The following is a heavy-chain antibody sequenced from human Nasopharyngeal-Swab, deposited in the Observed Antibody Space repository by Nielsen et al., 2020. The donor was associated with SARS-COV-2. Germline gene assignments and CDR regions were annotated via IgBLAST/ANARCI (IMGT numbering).Heavy chain of an antibody. Sequence: GESLKISCAASGFTFSSYAMSWVRQAPGKGLEWVSAISGSGGSTYYADSVKGRFTISRDNSKNTLYLQMNSLRAEDTAVYYCARGSSRGMFDYWGQGTLVTVSS. CDR3: ARGSSRGMFDY. J-gene: IGHJ4*02. CDR1: GFTFSSYA. CDR2: ISGSGGST. D-gene: IGHD6-13*01. V-gene: IGHV3-23*01.